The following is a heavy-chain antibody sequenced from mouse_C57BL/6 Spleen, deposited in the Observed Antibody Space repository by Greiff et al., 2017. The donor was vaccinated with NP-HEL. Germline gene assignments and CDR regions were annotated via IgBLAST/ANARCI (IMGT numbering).Heavy chain of an antibody. D-gene: IGHD2-4*01. CDR1: GYTFTSYW. CDR2: IHPNSGST. J-gene: IGHJ3*01. CDR3: SRPIYYDYDGGFAY. Sequence: VQLQQSGAELVKPGASVKLSCTASGYTFTSYWMHWVKQRPGQGLEWIGMIHPNSGSTNYNEKFKSKATLTVDKSSSTAYMQLSSLTSEDSAVYYWSRPIYYDYDGGFAYWGQGTLVTVSA. V-gene: IGHV1-64*01.